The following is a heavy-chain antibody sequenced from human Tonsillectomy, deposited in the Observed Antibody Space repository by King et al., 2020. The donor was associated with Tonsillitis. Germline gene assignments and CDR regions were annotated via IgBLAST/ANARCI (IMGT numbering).Heavy chain of an antibody. Sequence: VQLVESGGGLVKPGGSLRLSCAASGFTFSSYSMNWVRQAPGKGLEWVSSISSSSTYIYYADSMKGRFTIPRDDAKNSVYLQMNSLRAEDTAVYYCAREGGGGYVYGYSDNWGQGTLVTVSS. D-gene: IGHD5-18*01. CDR2: ISSSSTYI. CDR3: AREGGGGYVYGYSDN. V-gene: IGHV3-21*01. CDR1: GFTFSSYS. J-gene: IGHJ4*02.